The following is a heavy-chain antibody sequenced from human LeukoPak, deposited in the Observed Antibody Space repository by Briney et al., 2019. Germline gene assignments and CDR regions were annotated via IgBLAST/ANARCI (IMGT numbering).Heavy chain of an antibody. CDR3: TRAAAASWIDF. V-gene: IGHV1-2*02. Sequence: ASVKVSCKASGYTFTDYYIHWVRQAPGQGLEWMGWIYPNSGGTGSAQKFQGRVTMTRDTSIGTAYMELSSLKSDDTAVYYCTRAAAASWIDFWGQGTLVTVSP. CDR2: IYPNSGGT. J-gene: IGHJ4*02. D-gene: IGHD6-13*01. CDR1: GYTFTDYY.